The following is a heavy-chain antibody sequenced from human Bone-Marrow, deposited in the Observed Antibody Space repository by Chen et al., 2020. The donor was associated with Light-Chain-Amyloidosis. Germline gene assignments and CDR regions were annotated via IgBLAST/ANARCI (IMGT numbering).Heavy chain of an antibody. J-gene: IGHJ4*02. V-gene: IGHV1-24*01. CDR2: FDPGDDDT. CDR3: ATDRGAAGSRWYLERRY. D-gene: IGHD6-13*01. Sequence: QVLLIQSGAEVKKHGASVKVSRKVSGNSLADLSMHWVRQAPGKGLEWMGGFDPGDDDTLYAQKFQGRVTMSEDTSMNTAYLELSSLRSEDTAVYFCATDRGAAGSRWYLERRYWGQGTLITVSS. CDR1: GNSLADLS.